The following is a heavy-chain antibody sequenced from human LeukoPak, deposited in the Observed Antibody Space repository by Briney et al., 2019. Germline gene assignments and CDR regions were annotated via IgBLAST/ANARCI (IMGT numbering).Heavy chain of an antibody. CDR2: IYWGDDK. Sequence: SGPTLVKPTQTLTLTCTFSGFSLSTSGVAVGWIRQPPGKALEWLALIYWGDDKRYSPTLKSRLTITKDTSKNQVVLTMTDMDPVDTATYYCARTDMRYSGYDHRYFDYWGQGTLVTVSS. J-gene: IGHJ4*02. CDR1: GFSLSTSGVA. V-gene: IGHV2-5*02. D-gene: IGHD5-12*01. CDR3: ARTDMRYSGYDHRYFDY.